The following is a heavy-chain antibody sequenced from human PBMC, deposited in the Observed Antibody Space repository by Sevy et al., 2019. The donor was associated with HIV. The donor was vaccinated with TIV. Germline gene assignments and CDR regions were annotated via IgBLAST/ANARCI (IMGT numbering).Heavy chain of an antibody. J-gene: IGHJ4*02. V-gene: IGHV1-24*01. CDR2: FDPEDGET. Sequence: ASVKVCCKVSGYTLTELSMHWVRQAPGKGLEWMGSFDPEDGETIYQQKFQGRVTLTEDTSTDTAYMELSSLRSEDTAVYYCATTKDYYDSSGYPFDYWGQGTLVTVSS. CDR1: GYTLTELS. D-gene: IGHD3-22*01. CDR3: ATTKDYYDSSGYPFDY.